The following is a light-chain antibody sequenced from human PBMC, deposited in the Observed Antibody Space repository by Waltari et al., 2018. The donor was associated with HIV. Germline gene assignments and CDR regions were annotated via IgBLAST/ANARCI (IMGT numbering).Light chain of an antibody. CDR1: ALPKKY. V-gene: IGLV3-10*01. J-gene: IGLJ2*01. CDR2: EDS. CDR3: YSTDSSANRRSV. Sequence: SYELTQPPSVSVSPGQTARITCSGDALPKKYAYWYQHKSGQAPVLVIYEDSIQPAGIPEKFSGSSSGKMATLTISGAQVEDEADYYCYSTDSSANRRSVFGGGTKLTVL.